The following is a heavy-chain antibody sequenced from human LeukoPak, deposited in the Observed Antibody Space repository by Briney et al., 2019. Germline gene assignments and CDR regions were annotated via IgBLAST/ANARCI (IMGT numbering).Heavy chain of an antibody. D-gene: IGHD3-10*01. CDR2: ISFSSSTI. CDR1: GLTFSTNS. V-gene: IGHV3-48*01. CDR3: ARDEALNARNYYDSGNYSGGMDV. J-gene: IGHJ6*02. Sequence: GGSLRLSCAAAGLTFSTNSMNWARQAPGKGLEWVSYISFSSSTIYYADSVKGRFTISRDNSWSTLYLQMNSLRAEDTAVYYCARDEALNARNYYDSGNYSGGMDVWGQGTTVTVSS.